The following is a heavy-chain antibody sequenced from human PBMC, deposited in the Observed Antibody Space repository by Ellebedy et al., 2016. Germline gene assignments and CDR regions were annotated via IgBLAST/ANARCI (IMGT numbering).Heavy chain of an antibody. CDR2: IIPILGIA. CDR3: ARAFFGLGSFDY. Sequence: ASVKVSCKASGGTFSSYAISWVRQPPGQGLEWMGRIIPILGIANYAQKFQGRVTITADKSTSTAYMELSSLRSEDTAVYYCARAFFGLGSFDYWGQGTLVTVSS. J-gene: IGHJ4*02. D-gene: IGHD3/OR15-3a*01. CDR1: GGTFSSYA. V-gene: IGHV1-69*04.